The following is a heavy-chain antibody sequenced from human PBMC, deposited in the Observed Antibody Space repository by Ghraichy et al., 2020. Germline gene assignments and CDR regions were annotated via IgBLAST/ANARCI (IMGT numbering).Heavy chain of an antibody. CDR3: ASLQKLANDY. J-gene: IGHJ4*02. V-gene: IGHV4-34*01. Sequence: SETLSLTCAVYGGSFTGYYWSWIRQPPGKGLEWIGEISHSGNTIYNPSLKSRLTISIDTSKNQFSLKLTSVTAADTAVYYCASLQKLANDYWGQGTLVTVSS. D-gene: IGHD6-6*01. CDR2: ISHSGNT. CDR1: GGSFTGYY.